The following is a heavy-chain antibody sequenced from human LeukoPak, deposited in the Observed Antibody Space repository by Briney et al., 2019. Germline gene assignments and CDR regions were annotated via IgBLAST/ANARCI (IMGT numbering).Heavy chain of an antibody. CDR3: VKGPPFYDILTGYFKGAYFDY. V-gene: IGHV3-64D*06. CDR2: ISSNGGST. J-gene: IGHJ4*02. CDR1: GFTFSSYA. D-gene: IGHD3-9*01. Sequence: GGSLRLSCSASGFTFSSYAMHWVRQAPGKGLEYVSAISSNGGSTYYADSVKGRFTISRDNSKKTLYIQMSSLRAEDTAVYYCVKGPPFYDILTGYFKGAYFDYWAQGTLVTVSS.